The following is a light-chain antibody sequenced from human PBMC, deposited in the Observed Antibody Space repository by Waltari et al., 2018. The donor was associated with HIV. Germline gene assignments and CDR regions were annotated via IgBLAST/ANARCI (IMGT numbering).Light chain of an antibody. CDR2: STS. CDR1: QDIGNF. Sequence: DIQMTQSPTSLSVSVGERVTITCRASQDIGNFLAWYQHKPGEAPKLLIYSTSNLQSGVSDRFSGSGSGTQFSLTITSLQADDAAIYYCQQFDTDPRTFGGGTKVEV. V-gene: IGKV1-27*01. CDR3: QQFDTDPRT. J-gene: IGKJ2*02.